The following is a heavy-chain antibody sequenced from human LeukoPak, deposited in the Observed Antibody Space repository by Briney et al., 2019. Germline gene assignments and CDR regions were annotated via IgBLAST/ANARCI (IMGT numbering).Heavy chain of an antibody. Sequence: ASVKVSCKASGCTFTGYYMHWVRQAPGQGLEWMGWINPNSGGTNYAQKFQGRVTMTRDTSISTAYTELSRLRSDDTAVYYCARTMVRGVIGRTTNWFDPWGQGTLVTVSS. D-gene: IGHD3-10*01. CDR3: ARTMVRGVIGRTTNWFDP. CDR1: GCTFTGYY. CDR2: INPNSGGT. V-gene: IGHV1-2*02. J-gene: IGHJ5*02.